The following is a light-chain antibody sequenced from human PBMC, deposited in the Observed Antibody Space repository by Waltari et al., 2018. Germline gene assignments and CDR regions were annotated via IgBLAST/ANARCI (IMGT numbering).Light chain of an antibody. V-gene: IGLV2-11*01. CDR1: RSDIGYYNA. J-gene: IGLJ1*01. CDR3: SSYRDINPYI. Sequence: QAAPTQPPSVSGSPGQSVTISCTGSRSDIGYYNAVSWYQQHPGKGPKLLIYEVTQRPSGVSDRFSGSKSGNTASLTISGLQADDEAFYFCSSYRDINPYIFGVGTRLTVL. CDR2: EVT.